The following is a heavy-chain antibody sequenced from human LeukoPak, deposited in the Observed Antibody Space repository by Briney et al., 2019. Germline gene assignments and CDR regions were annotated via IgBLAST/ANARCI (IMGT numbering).Heavy chain of an antibody. CDR1: GFTFSRYW. J-gene: IGHJ4*02. Sequence: GGSLRLSCAASGFTFSRYWMSWVRQAPGKGLEWVANIKQDGSDKYYVDSVKGRFTISRDNAKNSLYLQMNNLRAEDTAVYYCAREEYGDHLWWGQGTLVTVSS. V-gene: IGHV3-7*01. CDR3: AREEYGDHLW. CDR2: IKQDGSDK. D-gene: IGHD4-17*01.